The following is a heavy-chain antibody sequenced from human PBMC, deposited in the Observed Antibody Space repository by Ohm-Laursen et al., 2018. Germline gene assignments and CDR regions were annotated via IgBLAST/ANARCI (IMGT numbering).Heavy chain of an antibody. Sequence: LRLSCTAPGFSFSSYAMNWNRQPPGKGLEWIGEINHSGSTYYNPSLKSRVTISIDTSKNQFSLKLSSVTAADTAVYYCATSDYDLDTWGQGTLVTVTS. V-gene: IGHV4-34*08. CDR3: ATSDYDLDT. CDR1: GFSFSSYA. J-gene: IGHJ5*02. CDR2: INHSGST. D-gene: IGHD4-17*01.